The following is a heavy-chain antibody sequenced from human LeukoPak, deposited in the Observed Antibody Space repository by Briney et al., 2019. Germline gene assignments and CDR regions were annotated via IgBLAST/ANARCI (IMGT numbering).Heavy chain of an antibody. CDR2: IYYSGST. CDR3: ARDLNYNSSGYWDY. D-gene: IGHD3-22*01. V-gene: IGHV4-38-2*02. J-gene: IGHJ4*02. Sequence: SETLSLTCTVSGYSISSGYYWSWIRQPPGKGLEWIGSIYYSGSTYYNPSLKSRVTISVDTSKNQFSLKLNSVTAADTAVYYCARDLNYNSSGYWDYWGQGTLVTVSS. CDR1: GYSISSGYY.